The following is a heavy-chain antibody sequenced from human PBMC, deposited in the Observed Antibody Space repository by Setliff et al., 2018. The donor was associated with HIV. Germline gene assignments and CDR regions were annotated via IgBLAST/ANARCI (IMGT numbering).Heavy chain of an antibody. Sequence: LSLTCTVSGGPISSSSYYWGWIRQPPGKGLEWLGTIYYSGSTYYNPSLKSRVTLSVDTSKNQFSLKLSSVTAADTAVYYCARHDSRGPRSAFDLWGRGTMVTVSS. CDR3: ARHDSRGPRSAFDL. V-gene: IGHV4-39*01. CDR1: GGPISSSSYY. J-gene: IGHJ3*01. D-gene: IGHD2-21*01. CDR2: IYYSGST.